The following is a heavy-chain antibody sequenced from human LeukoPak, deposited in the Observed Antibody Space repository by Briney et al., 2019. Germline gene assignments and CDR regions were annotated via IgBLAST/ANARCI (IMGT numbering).Heavy chain of an antibody. CDR2: ISWNSGSI. CDR1: GFTFDDYA. J-gene: IGHJ4*02. D-gene: IGHD3-22*01. CDR3: AKDMYYYDSSGYPN. Sequence: QPGRSLRLSCAASGFTFDDYAMHWVRQAPGKGLEWVSGISWNSGSIGYADSVKGRFTISRDNAKNSLYLQMNSLRAEDTALYYCAKDMYYYDSSGYPNWGQGTLVTVSS. V-gene: IGHV3-9*01.